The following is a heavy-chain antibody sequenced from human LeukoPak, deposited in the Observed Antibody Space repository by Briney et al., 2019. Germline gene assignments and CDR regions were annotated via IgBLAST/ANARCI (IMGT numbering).Heavy chain of an antibody. J-gene: IGHJ6*02. CDR2: ISAYNGNT. D-gene: IGHD3-3*01. CDR3: ARDTSKYYDFWSGYSDYGMDV. Sequence: ASVKVSCKASGYTFTSYAMNWVRQAPGQGLEWMGWISAYNGNTNYAQKLQGRVTMTTDTSTSTAYMELRSLRSDDTAVYYCARDTSKYYDFWSGYSDYGMDVWGQGTTVTVSS. CDR1: GYTFTSYA. V-gene: IGHV1-18*01.